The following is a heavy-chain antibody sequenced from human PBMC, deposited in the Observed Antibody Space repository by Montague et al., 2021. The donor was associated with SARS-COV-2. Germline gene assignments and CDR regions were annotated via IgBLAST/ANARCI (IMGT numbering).Heavy chain of an antibody. CDR3: ARILVAAAGSSFDP. V-gene: IGHV2-70*11. D-gene: IGHD6-13*01. J-gene: IGHJ5*02. CDR2: IVWDDDK. CDR1: GFSLSTSGMC. Sequence: PALVKPTQTLTLTRTFSGFSLSTSGMCVSWIRQPPGKALEWLARIVWDDDKYYSTSLKTRLTISKDTSKNQVVLTMTNMDPVDTATYYCARILVAAAGSSFDPWGQGALVTVSS.